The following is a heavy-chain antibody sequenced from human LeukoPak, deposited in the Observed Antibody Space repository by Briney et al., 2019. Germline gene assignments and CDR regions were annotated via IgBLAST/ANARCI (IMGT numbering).Heavy chain of an antibody. V-gene: IGHV1-8*01. CDR2: MNPNSGNT. J-gene: IGHJ3*02. CDR3: ARDYYDSSGQALSGAFDI. CDR1: GYTFTSYD. Sequence: ASVKVSCKASGYTFTSYDINWVRQATGQGLEWMGWMNPNSGNTGYAQKFQDRVTMTRNTSISTAYMELSSLRSEDTAVYYCARDYYDSSGQALSGAFDIWGQGTMVTVSS. D-gene: IGHD3-22*01.